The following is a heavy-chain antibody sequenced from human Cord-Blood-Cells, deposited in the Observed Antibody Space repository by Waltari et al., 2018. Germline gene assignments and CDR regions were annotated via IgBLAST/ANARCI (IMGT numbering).Heavy chain of an antibody. CDR1: GGSFSGYY. V-gene: IGHV4-34*01. Sequence: QVQLQQWGAGLLKPSETLSLTCAVYGGSFSGYYWSWIRQPPGKGLEWIGEIKHSGSTNYNPPLKSRVTISVDTSKNQFSLKLSSVTAADTTVYYCARRDCSSTSCYWYFDLWGRGTLVTVSS. CDR2: IKHSGST. CDR3: ARRDCSSTSCYWYFDL. D-gene: IGHD2-2*01. J-gene: IGHJ2*01.